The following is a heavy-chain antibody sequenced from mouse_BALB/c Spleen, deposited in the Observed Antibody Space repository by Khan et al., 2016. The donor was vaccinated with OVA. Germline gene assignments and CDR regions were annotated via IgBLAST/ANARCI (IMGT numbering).Heavy chain of an antibody. CDR3: ARAGYSPGFAY. CDR2: IDPENGNT. D-gene: IGHD2-3*01. J-gene: IGHJ3*01. V-gene: IGHV14-1*02. Sequence: EVQLQESGAELVRPGALVKLSCKASGFNIKDYYIHWVKQRPEQGLEWIGWIDPENGNTIYDPKFQGKANITADTSSNTAYLHFSSLTYEDTAVYYCARAGYSPGFAYWGQGTLVTVSA. CDR1: GFNIKDYY.